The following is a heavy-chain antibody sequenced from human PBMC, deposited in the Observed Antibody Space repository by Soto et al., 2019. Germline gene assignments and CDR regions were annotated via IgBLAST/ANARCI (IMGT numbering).Heavy chain of an antibody. J-gene: IGHJ1*01. V-gene: IGHV1-46*01. CDR3: AREENCSGGTCYSEYFHR. CDR1: GYLFTAYS. Sequence: ASVKVSCKASGYLFTAYSMHWVRLAPGQGLEWMGVVNPSGGSTKYAQNFQGRVSMTRDTSTTTIYMELSSLRSDDTAIYYCAREENCSGGTCYSEYFHRWGQGTLVTVSS. CDR2: VNPSGGST. D-gene: IGHD2-15*01.